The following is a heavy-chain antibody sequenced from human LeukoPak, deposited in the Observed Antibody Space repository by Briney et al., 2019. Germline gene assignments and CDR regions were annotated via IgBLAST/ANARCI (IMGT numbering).Heavy chain of an antibody. Sequence: ASVKVSCKASGYTFTSYGISWVRQAPGQGLEWMGWINTNTGNPTYAQGFTGRFVFSLDTSVSTAYLQISSLKAEDTAVYYCARDGFSPGNYYYYYYMDVWGKGTTVTVSS. D-gene: IGHD3-10*01. J-gene: IGHJ6*03. V-gene: IGHV7-4-1*02. CDR1: GYTFTSYG. CDR3: ARDGFSPGNYYYYYYMDV. CDR2: INTNTGNP.